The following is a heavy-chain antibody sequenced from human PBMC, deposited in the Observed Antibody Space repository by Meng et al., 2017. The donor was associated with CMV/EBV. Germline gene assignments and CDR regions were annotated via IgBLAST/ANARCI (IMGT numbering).Heavy chain of an antibody. CDR1: GGSISSYY. V-gene: IGHV4-4*07. D-gene: IGHD5-18*01. Sequence: VQLQASGPGLVTPSEPLSLTCTVSGGSISSYYWSWIRQPAGKGLEWIGRIYTSGSTNYNPSLKSRVTMSVDTSKNQFSLKLSSVTAADTAVYYCARHGDTAMVVGIDYWGQGTLVTVSS. CDR2: IYTSGST. CDR3: ARHGDTAMVVGIDY. J-gene: IGHJ4*02.